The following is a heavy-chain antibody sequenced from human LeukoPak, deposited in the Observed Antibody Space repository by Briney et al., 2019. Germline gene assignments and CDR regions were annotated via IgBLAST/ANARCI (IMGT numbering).Heavy chain of an antibody. CDR1: EFTFASYW. CDR2: IKQDGSQK. Sequence: RGSLRLSCAASEFTFASYWMSWVRQPPGKGLEWVANIKQDGSQKYYVDSLKGRFTISRDNAKNSLYLQMNNLRAEDTAVYYCTRVFYYGSRYYYMDVWGKGTTVTISS. D-gene: IGHD3-10*01. CDR3: TRVFYYGSRYYYMDV. V-gene: IGHV3-7*01. J-gene: IGHJ6*03.